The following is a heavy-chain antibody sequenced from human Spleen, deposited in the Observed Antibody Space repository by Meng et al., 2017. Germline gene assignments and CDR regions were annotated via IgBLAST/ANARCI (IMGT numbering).Heavy chain of an antibody. CDR1: GGSLSDYY. CDR2: INHSGST. CDR3: ARGPTTMAHDFDY. V-gene: IGHV4-34*01. J-gene: IGHJ4*02. Sequence: QVQLLQWGGGLLKPSETLSLPRVFCGGSLSDYYWSWIRQPPGKGLEWIGEINHSGSTNYNPSLESRATISVDTSQNNLSLKLSSVTAADSAVYYCARGPTTMAHDFDYWGQGTLVTVSS. D-gene: IGHD4-11*01.